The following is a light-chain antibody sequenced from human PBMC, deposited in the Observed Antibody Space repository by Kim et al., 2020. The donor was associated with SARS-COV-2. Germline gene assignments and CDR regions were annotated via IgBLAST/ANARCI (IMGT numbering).Light chain of an antibody. J-gene: IGKJ4*01. V-gene: IGKV1-5*03. CDR2: KAS. CDR1: QSISSW. CDR3: QQYNSSPLT. Sequence: ASVGDRVPITCRASQSISSWLAWYQQKPGKAPKLLIYKASSLESGVPSRFSGSGSGTEFTLTISSLQPDDFATYYCQQYNSSPLTFGGGTKVDIK.